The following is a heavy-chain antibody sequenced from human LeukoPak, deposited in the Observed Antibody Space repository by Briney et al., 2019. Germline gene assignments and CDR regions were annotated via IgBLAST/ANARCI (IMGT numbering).Heavy chain of an antibody. CDR3: ARDFRLSGSYYGFDY. CDR2: KYYSGST. Sequence: PSETLSLTCTVSGGSISSYYWSWIRQPPGKGLEWIGYKYYSGSTNYNPSLKSRVTISVDTSKNQFSLKLNSMTAADTAVYYCARDFRLSGSYYGFDYWGQGTLVTVSS. CDR1: GGSISSYY. J-gene: IGHJ4*02. V-gene: IGHV4-59*01. D-gene: IGHD1-26*01.